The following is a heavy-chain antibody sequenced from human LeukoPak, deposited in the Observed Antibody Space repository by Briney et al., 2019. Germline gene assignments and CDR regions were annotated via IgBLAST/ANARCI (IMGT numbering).Heavy chain of an antibody. D-gene: IGHD5-24*01. CDR2: IYSGGST. J-gene: IGHJ4*02. CDR1: GFTVSSNY. V-gene: IGHV3-66*01. CDR3: AKAPWGEMAIYYFDY. Sequence: TGGSLRLSCAASGFTVSSNYMSWVRQAPGKGLEWVSVIYSGGSTYYADSVKGRFTISRDNSKNTLYLQMNSLRAEDTAVYYCAKAPWGEMAIYYFDYWGQGTLVTVSS.